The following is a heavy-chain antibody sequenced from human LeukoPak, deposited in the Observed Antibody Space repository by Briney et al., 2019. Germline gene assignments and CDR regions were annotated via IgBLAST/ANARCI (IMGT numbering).Heavy chain of an antibody. Sequence: GRSLRLSCAASGFSFSNFAMHWVRQAPGKGLAWVAIMRYDGSKEYYADSVKGRFTISRDNSKKTLYLQMNSLRDEDTAVYYCAKEAHYCGSDCYSSPLGSWGQGTLVIVSS. D-gene: IGHD2-21*02. CDR3: AKEAHYCGSDCYSSPLGS. CDR2: MRYDGSKE. J-gene: IGHJ4*02. CDR1: GFSFSNFA. V-gene: IGHV3-33*06.